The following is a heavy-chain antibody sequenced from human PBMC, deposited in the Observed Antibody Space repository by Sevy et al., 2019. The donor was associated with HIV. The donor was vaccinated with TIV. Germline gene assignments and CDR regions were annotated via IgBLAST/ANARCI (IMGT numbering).Heavy chain of an antibody. J-gene: IGHJ6*02. CDR1: GFTFGTYD. V-gene: IGHV3-30*18. Sequence: GGSLRLSCAASGFTFGTYDMHWVRQAPGKGLEWVAIISYDGSYRYYADSVRGRFSMSRDNSKNTMYLQLMGLLIEDTAVYYCAKNRPPGGSLFSRHGMDVWGRGTTVTVSS. CDR3: AKNRPPGGSLFSRHGMDV. D-gene: IGHD3-16*01. CDR2: ISYDGSYR.